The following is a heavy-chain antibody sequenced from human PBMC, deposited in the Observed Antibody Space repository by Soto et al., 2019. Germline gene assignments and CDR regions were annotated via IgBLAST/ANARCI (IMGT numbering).Heavy chain of an antibody. CDR1: GDTFASFG. CDR2: ISAYNGNT. CDR3: ARDQESITDRILQY. J-gene: IGHJ4*02. Sequence: ASVKVSCKASGDTFASFGFSWVRQAPGQGLEWLGWISAYNGNTHYAQKVRDRVTLTADTSTNTAYMELRSLTSDDTAVYYCARDQESITDRILQYWGQGTRVTVSS. D-gene: IGHD3-10*01. V-gene: IGHV1-18*01.